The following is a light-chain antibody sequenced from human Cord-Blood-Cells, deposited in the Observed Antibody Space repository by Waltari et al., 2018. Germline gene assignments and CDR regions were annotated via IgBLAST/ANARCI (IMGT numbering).Light chain of an antibody. Sequence: QSALTQPASASGSPGQSITISCTGTSIDVGGYNYVSWYQQHPGKAPKLMIYDVSNRPSGVSNRFSGSKSGNTASLTISGLQAEDEADYYCSSYTSSSTVVFGGGTKLTVL. J-gene: IGLJ2*01. V-gene: IGLV2-14*01. CDR3: SSYTSSSTVV. CDR2: DVS. CDR1: SIDVGGYNY.